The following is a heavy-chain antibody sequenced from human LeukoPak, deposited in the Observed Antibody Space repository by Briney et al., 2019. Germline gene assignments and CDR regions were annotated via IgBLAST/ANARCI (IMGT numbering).Heavy chain of an antibody. Sequence: SETLSLTCTVSGDSISTYYWSWIRQPPGKGLEWIGCICNSGGTNYNPSLKSRVTISIDTSKNQFYLKLRPVTAADTAVYYCARGSGGDIVVVPGAMGNYFDYWGQGTLVTVSS. D-gene: IGHD2-2*01. J-gene: IGHJ4*02. CDR2: ICNSGGT. V-gene: IGHV4-59*12. CDR1: GDSISTYY. CDR3: ARGSGGDIVVVPGAMGNYFDY.